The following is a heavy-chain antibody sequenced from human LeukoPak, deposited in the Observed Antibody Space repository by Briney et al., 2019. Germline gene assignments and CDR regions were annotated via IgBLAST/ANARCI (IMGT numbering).Heavy chain of an antibody. CDR3: ARGTGSYYGHFDY. CDR1: GFTFSNYR. V-gene: IGHV3-48*01. D-gene: IGHD1-26*01. J-gene: IGHJ4*02. CDR2: ISSSTSGATI. Sequence: PGGSLRLSCAASGFTFSNYRMNWVRQAPGKGLEWVSYISSSTSGATIYYADSVRGRFTISRDNAKNSLYLQMNGLRAEDTAVYYCARGTGSYYGHFDYWGQGTLVTVSS.